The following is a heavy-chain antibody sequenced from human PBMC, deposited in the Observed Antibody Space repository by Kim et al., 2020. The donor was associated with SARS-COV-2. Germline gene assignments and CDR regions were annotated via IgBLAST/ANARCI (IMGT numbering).Heavy chain of an antibody. Sequence: DSGKARVHISRENAQNALYLQMKSLRVEDTAVYYCARVALGSSSYHYLDLWGQGTLVTVSS. CDR3: ARVALGSSSYHYLDL. V-gene: IGHV3-7*03. D-gene: IGHD3-22*01. J-gene: IGHJ4*02.